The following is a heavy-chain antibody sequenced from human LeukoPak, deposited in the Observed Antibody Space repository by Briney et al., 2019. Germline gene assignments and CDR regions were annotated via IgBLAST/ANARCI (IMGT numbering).Heavy chain of an antibody. D-gene: IGHD2-15*01. CDR1: GGSISSYY. CDR2: YYYSGST. V-gene: IGHV4-59*08. Sequence: SETLSLTCTVSGGSISSYYWSWVRQPPRKGLEWVGYYYYSGSTNYNPSLKSRVSISVDTSKNQFSLKPSSVTAADTAVYYCARHQGPLGYCSGGSCYSNWFDPWGQGTLVTVSS. J-gene: IGHJ5*02. CDR3: ARHQGPLGYCSGGSCYSNWFDP.